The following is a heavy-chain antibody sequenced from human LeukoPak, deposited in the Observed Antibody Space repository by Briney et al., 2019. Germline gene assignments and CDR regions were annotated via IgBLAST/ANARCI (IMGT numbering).Heavy chain of an antibody. Sequence: GGSLRLSCAASGFTFSSYSMNWVRQAPGKGLEWVSSISSSSSYIYYADSVKGRFTISRDNSKNTLYLQMNSLRVEDTAVYYCAEGGGSYHFDYWGQGTLVTVSS. D-gene: IGHD3-16*01. CDR3: AEGGGSYHFDY. CDR1: GFTFSSYS. CDR2: ISSSSSYI. J-gene: IGHJ4*02. V-gene: IGHV3-21*04.